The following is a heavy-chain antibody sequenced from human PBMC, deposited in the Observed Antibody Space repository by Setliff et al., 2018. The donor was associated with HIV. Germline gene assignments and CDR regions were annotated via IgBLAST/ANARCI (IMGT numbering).Heavy chain of an antibody. CDR2: IRYDGSNK. CDR1: GFTFSSYG. V-gene: IGHV3-30*02. J-gene: IGHJ4*02. CDR3: AKDRYYDSSGWYDY. D-gene: IGHD3-22*01. Sequence: GGSLRLSCAASGFTFSSYGMHWVRQAPGKGLEWVAFIRYDGSNKYYADSVKGRFTISRDNSKNTLYLQMNSLRAEDTAVYYCAKDRYYDSSGWYDYWGQGTLVTVSS.